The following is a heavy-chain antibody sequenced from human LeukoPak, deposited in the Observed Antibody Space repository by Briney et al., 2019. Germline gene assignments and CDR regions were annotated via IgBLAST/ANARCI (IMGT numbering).Heavy chain of an antibody. CDR3: AKAVDPAIGYYYYRDV. J-gene: IGHJ6*03. V-gene: IGHV3-30*02. Sequence: GGSRRLSCVASGFTFSSYGMHWVRRAPGKGLEWVAFVRYDGSNKYCLDSVKGQFTISRDNAKNTLYLEMNSLRPDEKAAYYCAKAVDPAIGYYYYRDVWGKGPRVTVP. D-gene: IGHD5-24*01. CDR1: GFTFSSYG. CDR2: VRYDGSNK.